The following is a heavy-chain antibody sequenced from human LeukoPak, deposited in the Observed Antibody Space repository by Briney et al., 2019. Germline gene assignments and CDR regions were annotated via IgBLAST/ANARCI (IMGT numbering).Heavy chain of an antibody. J-gene: IGHJ4*02. D-gene: IGHD6-6*01. CDR1: GFTFSSYS. V-gene: IGHV3-21*01. Sequence: KPGGSLRLSCAASGFTFSSYSMNWVRQAPGEGLEWVSSISSSSSYIYYADSVKGRFTISRDNAKNSLYLQMNSLRAEDTAVYYCARGGRSIAADYWGQGTLVTVSS. CDR2: ISSSSSYI. CDR3: ARGGRSIAADY.